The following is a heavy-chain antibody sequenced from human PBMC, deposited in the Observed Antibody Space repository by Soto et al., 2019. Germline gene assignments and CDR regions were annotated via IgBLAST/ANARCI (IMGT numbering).Heavy chain of an antibody. V-gene: IGHV4-59*08. D-gene: IGHD4-17*01. CDR2: SDYSGST. CDR1: GGSISSYY. J-gene: IGHJ4*02. Sequence: QVQLQESGPGLVKPSETLSLTCTVSGGSISSYYWSWIRQPPGKGLEWIGDSDYSGSTNYNPSLKSRVTISVGTSKNQFALKLSSVTAADTAVYYCARRYGPGFDYWGQGTLVTVSS. CDR3: ARRYGPGFDY.